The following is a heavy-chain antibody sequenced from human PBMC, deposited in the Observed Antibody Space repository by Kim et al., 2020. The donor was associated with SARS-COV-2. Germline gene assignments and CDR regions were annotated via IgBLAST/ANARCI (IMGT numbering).Heavy chain of an antibody. CDR1: GFTFSSYE. D-gene: IGHD3-10*01. CDR3: ARDLGGSGSYYNVYYYYGMDV. V-gene: IGHV3-48*03. J-gene: IGHJ6*02. CDR2: ISSSGSTI. Sequence: GGSLRLSCAASGFTFSSYEMNWVRQAPGKGLEWVSYISSSGSTIYYADSVKGRFTISRDNAKNSLYLQMNSLRAEDTAVYYCARDLGGSGSYYNVYYYYGMDVWGQGTTVTVSS.